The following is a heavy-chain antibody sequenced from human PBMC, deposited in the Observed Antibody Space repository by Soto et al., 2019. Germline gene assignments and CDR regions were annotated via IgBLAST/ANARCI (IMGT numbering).Heavy chain of an antibody. D-gene: IGHD5-12*01. CDR1: GFTFSSYA. CDR2: ISGSGGST. Sequence: GGTLRLSCAASGFTFSSYAMSWVRQAPGKGLEWVSAISGSGGSTYYADSVKGRFTISRDNSKNTLYLQMNSLRAEDTAVYYWAKRYSGYNVAPCFDYWGQGPRGTVSS. CDR3: AKRYSGYNVAPCFDY. J-gene: IGHJ4*02. V-gene: IGHV3-23*01.